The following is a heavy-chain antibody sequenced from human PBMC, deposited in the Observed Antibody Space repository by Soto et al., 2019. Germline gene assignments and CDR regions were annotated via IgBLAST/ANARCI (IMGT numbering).Heavy chain of an antibody. D-gene: IGHD1-26*01. CDR1: GFTFSSYA. CDR2: ISGSGGST. Sequence: GGSLRLSCAASGFTFSSYAMSWVRQAPGKGLEWVSAISGSGGSTYYADSVKGRFTISRDNSKNTLYLQMNSLRAEDTAVYYCAKDHRGSGRWYYFDYWGQGTLVTVSS. V-gene: IGHV3-23*01. J-gene: IGHJ4*02. CDR3: AKDHRGSGRWYYFDY.